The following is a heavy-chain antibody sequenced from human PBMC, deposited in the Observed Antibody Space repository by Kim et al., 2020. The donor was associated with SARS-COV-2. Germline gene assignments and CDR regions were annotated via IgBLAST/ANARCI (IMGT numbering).Heavy chain of an antibody. Sequence: YANSVKGRFTISRDTTKNTLYLQMNSQRAEDTAVYYCAMEIAARIGGAGYWGQGTLVTVSS. CDR3: AMEIAARIGGAGY. J-gene: IGHJ4*02. D-gene: IGHD6-6*01. V-gene: IGHV3-23*01.